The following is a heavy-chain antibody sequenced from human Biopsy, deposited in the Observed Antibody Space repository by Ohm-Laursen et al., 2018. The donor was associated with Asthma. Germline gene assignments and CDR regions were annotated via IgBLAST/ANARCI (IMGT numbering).Heavy chain of an antibody. CDR2: INSVFGTT. Sequence: VKVSCKSLGGTFNTYVIGWVRQAPGQGLEWMGGINSVFGTTTYPQKFQDRVTITADDSTSTVYMELSSLRSEDTAVYYCARKAGSCISRTCYSLDFWGQGALVTVSS. V-gene: IGHV1-69*01. CDR1: GGTFNTYV. J-gene: IGHJ4*02. D-gene: IGHD2-2*01. CDR3: ARKAGSCISRTCYSLDF.